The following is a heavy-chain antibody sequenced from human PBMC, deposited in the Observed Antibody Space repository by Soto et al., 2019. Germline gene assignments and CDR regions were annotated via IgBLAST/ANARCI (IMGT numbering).Heavy chain of an antibody. J-gene: IGHJ4*02. CDR1: GFTLSSYG. D-gene: IGHD2-21*02. CDR3: ARDQRDLAVVTAPLDY. Sequence: GGSLRLSCAASGFTLSSYGMHWVRQAPGKGLEWVAVIWYDGSNKYYADSVKGRFTISRDNSKNTLYLQMNSLRAEDTAVYYCARDQRDLAVVTAPLDYWGQGTLVTVSS. CDR2: IWYDGSNK. V-gene: IGHV3-33*01.